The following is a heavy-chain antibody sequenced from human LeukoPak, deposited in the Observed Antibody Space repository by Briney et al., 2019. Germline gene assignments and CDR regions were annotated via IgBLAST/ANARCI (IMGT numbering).Heavy chain of an antibody. D-gene: IGHD2-8*01. CDR2: ISSSSTFI. V-gene: IGHV3-21*01. CDR1: GFAFSLYG. J-gene: IGHJ6*03. CDR3: ARSARYCTNGVCPTSYYYYMDV. Sequence: GGSLRLSCAASGFAFSLYGMNWVRQAPGKGLEWVSSISSSSTFIYYADSVKGRFTISRDNAKKSVYLQMNSLRAEDTAVYYCARSARYCTNGVCPTSYYYYMDVWGKGTTVTVSS.